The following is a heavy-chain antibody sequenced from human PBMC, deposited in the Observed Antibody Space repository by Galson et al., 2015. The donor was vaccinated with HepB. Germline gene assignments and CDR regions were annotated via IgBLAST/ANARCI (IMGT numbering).Heavy chain of an antibody. CDR1: GYPFSSSA. Sequence: SVKVSCKASGYPFSSSAINWVRQAPGQGLEWMGWSSAYNGNTTYAQNFQGRLTITTDASTSTAYMELRNLRSDDTAVYYCARATDGPSSCTTSNCYVFDSWGQGALVTVSS. D-gene: IGHD2-2*01. CDR2: SSAYNGNT. J-gene: IGHJ4*02. V-gene: IGHV1-18*04. CDR3: ARATDGPSSCTTSNCYVFDS.